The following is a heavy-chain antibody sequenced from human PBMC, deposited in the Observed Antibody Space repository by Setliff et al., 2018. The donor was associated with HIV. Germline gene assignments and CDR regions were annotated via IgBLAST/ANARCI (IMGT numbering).Heavy chain of an antibody. Sequence: GGSLRLSCAASGFSFSSYAMGWVRQAPGKGLEWLGLIRAETYGGTREYAPSVKGRFTISRDNSKSLAYLEMKSLKIEDTGVYYCARGDTTWPTQLLDVWGQGTLVTVSS. D-gene: IGHD2-2*01. CDR2: IRAETYGGTR. CDR3: ARGDTTWPTQLLDV. CDR1: GFSFSSYA. J-gene: IGHJ4*02. V-gene: IGHV3-49*04.